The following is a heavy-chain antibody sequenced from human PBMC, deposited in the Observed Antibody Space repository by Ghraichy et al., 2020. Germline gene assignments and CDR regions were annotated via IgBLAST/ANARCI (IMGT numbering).Heavy chain of an antibody. CDR1: AGSITSSSYY. CDR3: ARFDDYGDFYDY. D-gene: IGHD4-17*01. J-gene: IGHJ4*02. CDR2: IYYSGST. Sequence: SETLSLTCTVTAGSITSSSYYWRLIRQPPGKGLEWIGNIYYSGSTYYNPSLKSRVTISVDSSKNQFSLKLSSVTAADTAVYYCARFDDYGDFYDYWGQGTLITVSS. V-gene: IGHV4-39*01.